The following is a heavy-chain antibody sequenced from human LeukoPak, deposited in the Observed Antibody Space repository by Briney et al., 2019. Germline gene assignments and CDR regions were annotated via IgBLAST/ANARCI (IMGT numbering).Heavy chain of an antibody. Sequence: PGGSLRLSCAASGFTFSSYAMSWIRQPPGKGLEWIGEINHSGSTNYNPSLKSRVTISVDTSKNQFSLKLSSVTAADTAVYYCARGPLRSGYYRPNWFDPWGQGTLVTVSS. CDR3: ARGPLRSGYYRPNWFDP. CDR2: INHSGST. D-gene: IGHD3-3*01. J-gene: IGHJ5*02. CDR1: GFTFSSYA. V-gene: IGHV4-34*01.